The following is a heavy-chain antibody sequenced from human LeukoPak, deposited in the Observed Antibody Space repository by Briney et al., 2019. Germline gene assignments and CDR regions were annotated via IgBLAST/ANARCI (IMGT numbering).Heavy chain of an antibody. D-gene: IGHD3-22*01. Sequence: GASVKVSCKASGYTFTSYYMHWVRQAPGQGLEWMGIINPSGGSTSYAQKFQGRVTMTRDMSTSTVYMELSSLRSEDTAVYYCAREVRNYYDSSGYWFDPWGQGTLVTVSS. V-gene: IGHV1-46*01. J-gene: IGHJ5*02. CDR2: INPSGGST. CDR3: AREVRNYYDSSGYWFDP. CDR1: GYTFTSYY.